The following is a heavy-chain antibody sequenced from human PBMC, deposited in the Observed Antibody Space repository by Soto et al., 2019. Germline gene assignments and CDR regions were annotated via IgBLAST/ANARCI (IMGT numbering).Heavy chain of an antibody. CDR3: AKDFSIGPFDP. CDR2: ISYDGSNK. D-gene: IGHD3-3*01. J-gene: IGHJ5*02. Sequence: QVQLVESGGGVVQPGRSLRLSCAASGFTFSSYGMHWVRQAPGKGLEWVAVISYDGSNKYYADSVQGRFTISRDNSKNTLYLQMNSLRAEDTAVYYCAKDFSIGPFDPWGQGTLVTVSS. V-gene: IGHV3-30*18. CDR1: GFTFSSYG.